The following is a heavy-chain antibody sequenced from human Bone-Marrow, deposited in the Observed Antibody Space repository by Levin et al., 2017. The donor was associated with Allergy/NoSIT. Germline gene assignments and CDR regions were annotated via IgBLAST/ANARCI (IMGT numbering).Heavy chain of an antibody. CDR1: TYILTTYH. J-gene: IGHJ4*02. CDR3: ARSVRGSGSYSFDY. V-gene: IGHV1-18*01. Sequence: PGGSLRLSCETSTYILTTYHISWVRQAPGQGLEWMGWVSADRTKTNYAQKFQGRVTMTTDTSRTTVYMELRGLRPDDTAMYYCARSVRGSGSYSFDYWGQGTLVTVS. D-gene: IGHD1-26*01. CDR2: VSADRTKT.